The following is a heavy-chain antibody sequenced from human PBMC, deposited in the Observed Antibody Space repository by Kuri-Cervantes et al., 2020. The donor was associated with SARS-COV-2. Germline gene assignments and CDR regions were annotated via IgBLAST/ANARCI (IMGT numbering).Heavy chain of an antibody. D-gene: IGHD1-26*01. CDR1: GGSVSSGNSY. CDR2: IYYSGST. J-gene: IGHJ4*02. CDR3: ARVGRVGATWADFDY. V-gene: IGHV4-61*01. Sequence: SETLSLTCTVSGGSVSSGNSYWSWIRQPPGKGLEWIGYIYYSGSTNYNPSLKSRVTISVDTSKNQFSLKLSSVTAADTAAYYCARVGRVGATWADFDYWGQGTLVTVSS.